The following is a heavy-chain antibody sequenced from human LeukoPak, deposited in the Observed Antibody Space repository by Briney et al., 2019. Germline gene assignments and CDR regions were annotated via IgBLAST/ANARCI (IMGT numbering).Heavy chain of an antibody. Sequence: PSETLSLTCAVYGGSFSGYYWSWIRQPPGKGLEWIGEINHSGSTNYNPSLKSRVTISAEKSKNQFSLTLSSVTAADTAVYYCARSPVRGVRLFDYWGQGTQVTVSS. CDR3: ARSPVRGVRLFDY. CDR1: GGSFSGYY. J-gene: IGHJ4*02. D-gene: IGHD3-10*01. V-gene: IGHV4-34*01. CDR2: INHSGST.